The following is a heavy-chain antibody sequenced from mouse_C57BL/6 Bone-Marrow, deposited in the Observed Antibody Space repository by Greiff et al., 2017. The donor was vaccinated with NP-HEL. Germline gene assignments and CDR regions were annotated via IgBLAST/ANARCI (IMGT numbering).Heavy chain of an antibody. CDR1: GFTFSSYA. V-gene: IGHV5-4*01. Sequence: EVQRVESGGGLVKPGGSLKLSCAASGFTFSSYAMSWVRQTPEKRLEWVATISDGGSYTYYPDNVKGRFTISRDNDKNTLYLQMSHLKSRDTAMYYCARGYFDVWGTGTPVTVSS. CDR3: ARGYFDV. J-gene: IGHJ1*03. CDR2: ISDGGSYT.